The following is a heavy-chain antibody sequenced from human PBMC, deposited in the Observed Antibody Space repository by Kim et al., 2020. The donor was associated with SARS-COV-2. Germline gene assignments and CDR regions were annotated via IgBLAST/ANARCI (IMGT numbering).Heavy chain of an antibody. J-gene: IGHJ3*01. CDR3: AKFDRYYYDSSGYHDAF. V-gene: IGHV3-30*18. Sequence: GGSLRLSCAASGFTFSSYGMHWVRQAPGKGLEWVAVISYDGSNKYYADSVKGRFTISRDNSKNTLYLQMNSLRAEDTAVYYCAKFDRYYYDSSGYHDAF. CDR2: ISYDGSNK. CDR1: GFTFSSYG. D-gene: IGHD3-22*01.